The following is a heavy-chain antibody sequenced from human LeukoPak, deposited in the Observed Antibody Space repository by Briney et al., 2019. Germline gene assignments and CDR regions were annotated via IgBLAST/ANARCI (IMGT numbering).Heavy chain of an antibody. CDR1: GFIFSNHG. Sequence: GGSLRLSCTASGFIFSNHGMNWVRQAPGKGLGWISYISSTSTDIYYVDSVKGRFTISRDNAKNSLYLQMNSLRAEDTAIYYCARRGPYFDYWGQGILVTVSS. CDR2: ISSTSTDI. J-gene: IGHJ4*02. CDR3: ARRGPYFDY. D-gene: IGHD3-10*01. V-gene: IGHV3-21*05.